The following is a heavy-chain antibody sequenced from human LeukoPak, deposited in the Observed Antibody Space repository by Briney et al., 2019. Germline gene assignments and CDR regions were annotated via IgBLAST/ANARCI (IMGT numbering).Heavy chain of an antibody. J-gene: IGHJ4*02. CDR2: TYHSGSP. V-gene: IGHV4-61*08. CDR1: GAPISSGGYS. D-gene: IGHD6-25*01. CDR3: ARASPDYSNGNDY. Sequence: SETLSLTCAVSGAPISSGGYSWNWVRQTPGKGLEWIGHTYHSGSPRYNPSLESRVTISVDTSKNQFSLKLSSVTAADTAVYYCARASPDYSNGNDYWGQGTLVTVSS.